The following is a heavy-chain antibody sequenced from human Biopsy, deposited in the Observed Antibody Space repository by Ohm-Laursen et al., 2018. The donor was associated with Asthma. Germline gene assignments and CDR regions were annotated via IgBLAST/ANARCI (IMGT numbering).Heavy chain of an antibody. CDR3: SRDTLGCYFDI. D-gene: IGHD2-2*01. CDR2: ITFDGSTQ. Sequence: SLRLSCAASGTHFGSYNMHWARQAPGKGLEWVAVITFDGSTQHYGDSVKGRFTISRDNSKNMLFLQMNSLRAEDTAVYYCSRDTLGCYFDIWGQGTQVTVSS. CDR1: GTHFGSYN. J-gene: IGHJ4*02. V-gene: IGHV3-30-3*01.